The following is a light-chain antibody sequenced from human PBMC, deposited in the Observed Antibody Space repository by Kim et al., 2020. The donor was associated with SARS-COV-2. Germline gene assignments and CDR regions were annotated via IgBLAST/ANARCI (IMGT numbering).Light chain of an antibody. CDR2: DAS. V-gene: IGKV3-11*01. J-gene: IGKJ4*01. CDR3: QQRTNWPLT. Sequence: VSPGERATLSYRARQSVSRYLAWYQQKAGQAPRLLIYDASNRATGIPARFSGSGSGTDFTLTISSLEPEDFAVYYCQQRTNWPLTFGGGTKVDIK. CDR1: QSVSRY.